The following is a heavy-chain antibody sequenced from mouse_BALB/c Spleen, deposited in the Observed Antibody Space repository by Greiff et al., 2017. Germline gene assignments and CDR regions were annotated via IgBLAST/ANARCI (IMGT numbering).Heavy chain of an antibody. CDR3: ARTTMITTPYFDY. CDR1: GYTFTSYW. CDR2: INPSTGYI. Sequence: VQLQQSGAELAKPGASVKMSCKASGYTFTSYWMHWVKQRPGQGLEWIGYINPSTGYIEYNQKFKDKATLTADKSSSTAYMQLSSLTSEDSAVYYCARTTMITTPYFDYWGQGTTLTVSS. V-gene: IGHV1-7*01. D-gene: IGHD2-4*01. J-gene: IGHJ2*01.